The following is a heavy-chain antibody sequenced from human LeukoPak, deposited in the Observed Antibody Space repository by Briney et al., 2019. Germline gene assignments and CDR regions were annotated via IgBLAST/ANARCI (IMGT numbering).Heavy chain of an antibody. CDR2: ISYDGSNK. CDR1: GFTFNNYA. CDR3: ANSRGYNSGYRALELPPSPID. D-gene: IGHD5-18*01. J-gene: IGHJ4*02. Sequence: SGGSLRLFCVVSGFTFNNYAMHWVRQAPGKGLQWVAVISYDGSNKYYADSVKGRFTISRDNAKNSLYLQMNSLRAEDTAVYYCANSRGYNSGYRALELPPSPIDWGQGTLVTVSS. V-gene: IGHV3-30*04.